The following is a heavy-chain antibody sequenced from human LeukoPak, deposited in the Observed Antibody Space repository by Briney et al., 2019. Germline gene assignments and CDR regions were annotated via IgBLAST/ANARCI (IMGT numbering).Heavy chain of an antibody. Sequence: GGSLRLSCAASGFTFSSNYMSWVRQAPEKGRGWVSVIYSGGSTYYADSGKGRFTISRDNSKNPLYLQMNSLRAEDTAVYYCTTGASWELLGKKTFDYWGQGTLVTVSS. V-gene: IGHV3-53*01. CDR2: IYSGGST. CDR1: GFTFSSNY. D-gene: IGHD1-26*01. J-gene: IGHJ4*02. CDR3: TTGASWELLGKKTFDY.